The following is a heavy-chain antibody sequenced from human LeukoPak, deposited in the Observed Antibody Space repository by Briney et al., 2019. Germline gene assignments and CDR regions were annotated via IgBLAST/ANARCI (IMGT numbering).Heavy chain of an antibody. CDR2: VYYSGST. CDR1: GGSVSSGSHY. J-gene: IGHJ3*02. CDR3: ARDRQLDDAFDI. D-gene: IGHD1-1*01. Sequence: SETLSLTCPVSGGSVSSGSHYWSWIRQPPGKGLEWIGHVYYSGSTSYNPSLKGRVTISVDTSKNHFSLELHSVTAADTAVYYCARDRQLDDAFDIWGQGTMVTVSS. V-gene: IGHV4-61*03.